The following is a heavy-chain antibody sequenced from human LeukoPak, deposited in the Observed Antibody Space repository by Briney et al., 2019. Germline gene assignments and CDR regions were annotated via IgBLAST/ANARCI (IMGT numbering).Heavy chain of an antibody. D-gene: IGHD1-26*01. J-gene: IGHJ6*03. V-gene: IGHV4-39*07. Sequence: SETLSLICTVSGDSISSSSFFWGWIRQPPGKGLEWIGAVYSENTYYNPSLKSRVPISVDTAKNQFSLTMSSVTAADTAVYFCARGLEVRARVGYHYYMDVWGKGTTVTVSS. CDR3: ARGLEVRARVGYHYYMDV. CDR1: GDSISSSSFF. CDR2: VYSENT.